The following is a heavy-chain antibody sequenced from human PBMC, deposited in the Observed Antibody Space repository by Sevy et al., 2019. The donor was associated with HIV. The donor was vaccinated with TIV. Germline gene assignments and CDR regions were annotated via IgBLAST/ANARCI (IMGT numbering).Heavy chain of an antibody. Sequence: GGSLRLSCAASRFTFSDYYMSWIRQAPGNGLEWVSYISSGGTTMYYADSLKGRFTISRDNAKNSLYLQMNSLRAEDTAVYYCARVRYNYGSYYFDYSGQRTLVTVSS. CDR3: ARVRYNYGSYYFDY. V-gene: IGHV3-11*01. CDR1: RFTFSDYY. CDR2: ISSGGTTM. J-gene: IGHJ4*02. D-gene: IGHD1-1*01.